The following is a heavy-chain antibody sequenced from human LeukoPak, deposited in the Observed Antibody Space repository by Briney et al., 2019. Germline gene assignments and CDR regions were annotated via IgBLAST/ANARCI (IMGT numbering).Heavy chain of an antibody. V-gene: IGHV3-66*01. D-gene: IGHD3-3*01. CDR3: ARVGFWSGYPQPETDPSDY. CDR1: GFTVSSNY. CDR2: IYSGGST. J-gene: IGHJ4*02. Sequence: GGSLRLSCAASGFTVSSNYMSWVRQAPGKGLEWVSVIYSGGSTYYADSVKGRFTISRDNSKNTLYLQMNSLRAEDTAVYYCARVGFWSGYPQPETDPSDYWGQGTLVTVSS.